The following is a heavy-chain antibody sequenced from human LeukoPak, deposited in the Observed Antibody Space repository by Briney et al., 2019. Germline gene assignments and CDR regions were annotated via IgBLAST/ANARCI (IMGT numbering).Heavy chain of an antibody. CDR1: GGTFSSYA. CDR3: ARGYLYCSSTSCNWGQAFDI. CDR2: IIPIFGTA. J-gene: IGHJ3*02. Sequence: GASVTVSCKASGGTFSSYAISWVRQAPGQGLEWMGGIIPIFGTANYAQKFQGRVTITADESTSTAYMELSSLRSEDTAVYYCARGYLYCSSTSCNWGQAFDIWGQGTMVTVSS. D-gene: IGHD2-2*01. V-gene: IGHV1-69*13.